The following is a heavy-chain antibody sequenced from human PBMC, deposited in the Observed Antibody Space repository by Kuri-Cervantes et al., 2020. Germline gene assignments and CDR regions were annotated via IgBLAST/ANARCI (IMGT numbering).Heavy chain of an antibody. V-gene: IGHV3-66*01. Sequence: GESLKISCAASGFTVYSHYMSWVRQAPGKGLEWVSVIYSGGSTYYADSVKGRFTISRDSSKNTLYLQMNSLRAEDTAVYYCARDPGYSSSWYVYYYGMDVWGQGTTVTVSS. CDR2: IYSGGST. CDR1: GFTVYSHY. J-gene: IGHJ6*02. CDR3: ARDPGYSSSWYVYYYGMDV. D-gene: IGHD6-13*01.